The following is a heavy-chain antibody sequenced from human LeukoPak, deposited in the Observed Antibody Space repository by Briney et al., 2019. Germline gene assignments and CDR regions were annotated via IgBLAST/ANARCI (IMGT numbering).Heavy chain of an antibody. V-gene: IGHV4-59*08. CDR1: GGSISRYY. D-gene: IGHD6-13*01. Sequence: SETLSLTCTVSGGSISRYYWSWIRQPPGKGLEWIGYIYYRGSTNYNPSLKSRVTISVDTSKNQFSLKLSSVTAADTAVYYCARGDGSSSWYSNYYYYGMDVWGQGTTVTVSS. CDR2: IYYRGST. CDR3: ARGDGSSSWYSNYYYYGMDV. J-gene: IGHJ6*02.